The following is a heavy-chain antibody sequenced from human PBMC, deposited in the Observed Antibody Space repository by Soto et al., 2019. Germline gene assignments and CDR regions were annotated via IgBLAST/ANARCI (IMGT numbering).Heavy chain of an antibody. Sequence: ASVKVSCKASGYTFTSYGISWVRQAPGQGLEWMGWISAYNGNTNYAQKLQGRVTMTTDTSTSTAYMELRSLRSDDTAVYYCARVMERGYSYGPAWIVYYHGMDVWGQGTTVTASS. V-gene: IGHV1-18*01. CDR2: ISAYNGNT. CDR1: GYTFTSYG. CDR3: ARVMERGYSYGPAWIVYYHGMDV. J-gene: IGHJ6*02. D-gene: IGHD5-18*01.